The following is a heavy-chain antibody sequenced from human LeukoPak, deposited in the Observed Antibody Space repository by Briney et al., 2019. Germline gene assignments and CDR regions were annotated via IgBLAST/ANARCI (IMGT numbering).Heavy chain of an antibody. J-gene: IGHJ5*02. CDR1: GGSINSNSYY. CDR2: IFYSGST. V-gene: IGHV4-39*07. Sequence: SETLSLTCTVSGGSINSNSYYWGWIRQPPGKGLEWIGSIFYSGSTYYNPPLRGRLTISVDTSKNQFSLKLTSVTAADTAVYYCASQNYDFRSGYGHNWFDPWGQGTLVTVSS. CDR3: ASQNYDFRSGYGHNWFDP. D-gene: IGHD3-3*01.